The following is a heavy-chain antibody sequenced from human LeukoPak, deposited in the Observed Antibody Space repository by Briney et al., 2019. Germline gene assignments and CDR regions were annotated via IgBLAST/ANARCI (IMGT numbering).Heavy chain of an antibody. V-gene: IGHV3-30-3*01. J-gene: IGHJ4*02. Sequence: GRSLRLSCAPAGFTFRNYAMHWVRQAPGKGLEWVAVISYDGSNIHYADSVKGRFTISRDNSKNTLYLQRTSPRAEDTAVYYCERKDYGAHFFDYWGQGTLVTVSS. D-gene: IGHD4-17*01. CDR3: ERKDYGAHFFDY. CDR2: ISYDGSNI. CDR1: GFTFRNYA.